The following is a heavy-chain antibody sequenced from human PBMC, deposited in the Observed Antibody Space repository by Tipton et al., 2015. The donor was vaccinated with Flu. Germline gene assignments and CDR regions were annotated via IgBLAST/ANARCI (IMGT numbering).Heavy chain of an antibody. CDR2: IYYTGNT. CDR1: GGSISSSSYH. Sequence: LRLSCTVSGGSISSSSYHWAWIRQPPGKGLEWIGSIYYTGNTYHTPSLESRVSISADTSKRQFSLKLTSVTAADTVVYYCATVSSYYFFFDSWGQGTLVTVSS. CDR3: ATVSSYYFFFDS. J-gene: IGHJ5*01. V-gene: IGHV4-39*07. D-gene: IGHD1-26*01.